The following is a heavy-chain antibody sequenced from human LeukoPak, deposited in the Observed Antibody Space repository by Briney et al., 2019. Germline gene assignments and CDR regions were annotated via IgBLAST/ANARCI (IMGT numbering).Heavy chain of an antibody. CDR3: ARAGYCSSTSCYASARGY. CDR2: VYYSGST. V-gene: IGHV4-59*12. J-gene: IGHJ4*02. D-gene: IGHD2-2*01. Sequence: KPSETLSLTCTVSGGSISTYYWSWIRQPPGKGLEWIGYVYYSGSTNYNPSLKSRVTISVDTSKNQFSLKLSSVTAADTAVYYCARAGYCSSTSCYASARGYWGQGTLVTVSS. CDR1: GGSISTYY.